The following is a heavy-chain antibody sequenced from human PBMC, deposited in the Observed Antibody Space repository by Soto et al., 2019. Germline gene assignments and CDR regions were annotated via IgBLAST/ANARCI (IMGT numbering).Heavy chain of an antibody. J-gene: IGHJ4*02. V-gene: IGHV3-30*18. CDR2: ISYDGSNK. CDR3: AKSRGDYDFDY. D-gene: IGHD4-17*01. CDR1: GFTFSTYG. Sequence: GGSLRLSCAASGFTFSTYGMHWVRQAPGKGLEWVAVISYDGSNKYYGDSVKGRFTISRDNSKNTLYMQMNSLRAEDTAVYYCAKSRGDYDFDYWGQGTLVTVSS.